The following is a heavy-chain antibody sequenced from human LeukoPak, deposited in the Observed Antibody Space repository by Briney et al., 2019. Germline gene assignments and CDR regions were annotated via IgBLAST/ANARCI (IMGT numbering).Heavy chain of an antibody. D-gene: IGHD3-9*01. V-gene: IGHV4-59*01. J-gene: IGHJ4*02. CDR3: ARLAPGNYDILTGDPKVVFDY. CDR1: GGSISSFF. Sequence: SETLSLTCTVSGGSISSFFWSWIRQPPGKGLEWIGYVHSSGSTKYNPSLMSRLIISVDMSKNQFSLKLRSVSVADTAVYYCARLAPGNYDILTGDPKVVFDYWGQGALVTVSS. CDR2: VHSSGST.